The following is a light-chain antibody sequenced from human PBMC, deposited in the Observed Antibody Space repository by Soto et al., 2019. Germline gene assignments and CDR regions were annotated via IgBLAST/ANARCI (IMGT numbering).Light chain of an antibody. J-gene: IGLJ1*01. CDR3: CSYAGSRYV. CDR1: SSDVGGYNY. V-gene: IGLV2-11*01. Sequence: QSALAQPASVSGCPGQSITISCTGTSSDVGGYNYVSWYQQHPGKAPKLMIYDASKRPSGVPDRFSGSKSGNTASLTISGLQAEDEADYYCCSYAGSRYVFGTGTKVTV. CDR2: DAS.